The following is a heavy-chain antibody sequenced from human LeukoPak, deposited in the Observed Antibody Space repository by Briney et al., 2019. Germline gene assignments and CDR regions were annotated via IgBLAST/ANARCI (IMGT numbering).Heavy chain of an antibody. CDR1: GFTFSSYA. CDR3: AKGTTVTKYWYFDL. V-gene: IGHV3-30*04. D-gene: IGHD4-17*01. CDR2: ISYDGSNK. J-gene: IGHJ2*01. Sequence: PGRSLRLSCAASGFTFSSYAMHWVRQAPGKGLEWVAVISYDGSNKYYADSVKGRFTISRDNSKNTLYLQMNSLRAEDTAVYYCAKGTTVTKYWYFDLWGRGTLVTVSS.